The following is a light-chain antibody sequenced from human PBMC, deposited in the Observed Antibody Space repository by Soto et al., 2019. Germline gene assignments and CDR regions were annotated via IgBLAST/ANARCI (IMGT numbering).Light chain of an antibody. CDR1: QIVSSN. CDR2: GAS. Sequence: ILVTQSPATLSVSPGEMATLSCRASQIVSSNLAWYQQTPGQAPRLLIYGASSRATGIPDRFSGSGSGTDFTLTISRLEPEDFAVYYCQQYGSSPWTFGQGTKVDIK. V-gene: IGKV3-20*01. J-gene: IGKJ1*01. CDR3: QQYGSSPWT.